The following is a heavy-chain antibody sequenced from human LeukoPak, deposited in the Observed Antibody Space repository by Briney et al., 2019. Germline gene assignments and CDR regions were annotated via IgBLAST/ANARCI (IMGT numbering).Heavy chain of an antibody. CDR2: ISGST. CDR3: ANGKPQYNSGWPRGTF. Sequence: PGGSLRLSCAASGFTFSTNAMSWVRQAPGEGLEWVSIISGSTYYTDSVKGRFTISRDNSKNTLYLQMNSLRVEDTAVYFCANGKPQYNSGWPRGTFWGQGTLVTVSS. CDR1: GFTFSTNA. J-gene: IGHJ4*02. D-gene: IGHD6-19*01. V-gene: IGHV3-23*01.